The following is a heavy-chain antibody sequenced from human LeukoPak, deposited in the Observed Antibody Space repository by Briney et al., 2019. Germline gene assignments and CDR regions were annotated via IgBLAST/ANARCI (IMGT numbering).Heavy chain of an antibody. Sequence: ASVKVSCKASGYTFTGYYMHWVRQAPGQGLEWMGWINPNSGGTNYAQKFQGRVTMTRDTSISTAYMELSRLRSDDTAVYYCAKGIKLERWNWFDPWGQGTLVTVSS. CDR1: GYTFTGYY. V-gene: IGHV1-2*02. D-gene: IGHD1-1*01. J-gene: IGHJ5*02. CDR2: INPNSGGT. CDR3: AKGIKLERWNWFDP.